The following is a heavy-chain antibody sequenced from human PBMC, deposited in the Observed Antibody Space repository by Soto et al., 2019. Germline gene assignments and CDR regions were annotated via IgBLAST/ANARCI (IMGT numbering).Heavy chain of an antibody. CDR1: GFTFSSYA. CDR2: ISGSGGST. D-gene: IGHD3-16*01. V-gene: IGHV3-23*01. CDR3: AKVGGGLGELLITY. J-gene: IGHJ4*02. Sequence: GGSLRLSCAASGFTFSSYAMSWVRQAPGKGLEWVSAISGSGGSTYYADSVKGRFTISRDNSKNTLYLQMNSLRAEDTAVYYCAKVGGGLGELLITYWGQGTLVTVSS.